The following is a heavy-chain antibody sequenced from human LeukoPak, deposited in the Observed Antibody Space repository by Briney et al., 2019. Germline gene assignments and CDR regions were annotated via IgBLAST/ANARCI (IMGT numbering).Heavy chain of an antibody. CDR1: GFTFSNYA. D-gene: IGHD2-2*01. CDR3: AKVGCSTTSCYAGDDY. Sequence: GGSLRLSCAASGFTFSNYAMSWVRQAPGKGLEWVSTLSADGRTTYYADSVKGRFTVSREYSKNTLYLHLNSLRAEDTAVYHCAKVGCSTTSCYAGDDYWGQGTLVIISS. J-gene: IGHJ4*02. V-gene: IGHV3-23*01. CDR2: LSADGRTT.